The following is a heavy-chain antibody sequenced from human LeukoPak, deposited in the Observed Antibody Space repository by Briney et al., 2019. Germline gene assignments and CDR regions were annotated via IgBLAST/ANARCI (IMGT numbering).Heavy chain of an antibody. CDR3: ARIPLRTGDFDY. Sequence: SETLSLTCTVSGGSISSSSYYWGWIRQPPGKGLEWIGSIYYSGSTYYNPSLKSRVTISADTSKNQFSLKLSSVTAADTAVYYCARIPLRTGDFDYWGQGTLVTVSS. D-gene: IGHD7-27*01. CDR1: GGSISSSSYY. CDR2: IYYSGST. J-gene: IGHJ4*02. V-gene: IGHV4-39*01.